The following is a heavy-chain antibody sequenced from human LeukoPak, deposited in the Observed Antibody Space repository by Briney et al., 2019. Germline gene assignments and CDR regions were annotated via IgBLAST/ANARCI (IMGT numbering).Heavy chain of an antibody. D-gene: IGHD3-16*01. CDR1: GGAIRSHY. CDR3: ARVRRFFRVAEDYYMDV. CDR2: IHTSGRT. Sequence: PSETLSLTCTVSGGAIRSHYWNWIRKPAGKGLEWIGHIHTSGRTNYNPSLKSRITMSVDTSKNQFSLDLSAVTAADTAVYYCARVRRFFRVAEDYYMDVWGKGTTVTVSS. J-gene: IGHJ6*03. V-gene: IGHV4-4*07.